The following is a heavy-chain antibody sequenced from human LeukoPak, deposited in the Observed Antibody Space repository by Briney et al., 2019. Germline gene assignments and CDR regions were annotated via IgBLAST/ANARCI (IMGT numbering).Heavy chain of an antibody. J-gene: IGHJ6*02. D-gene: IGHD1-26*01. CDR1: GFTFSTYD. CDR3: ARDWVVGGSRYYYYGMDV. CDR2: ISASGGST. V-gene: IGHV3-23*01. Sequence: PGRSLRLSCAASGFTFSTYDMHWVRQAPGKGLEWVSGISASGGSTYYAGSVKGRFTISRDNSKNTLYLQMNSLRGEDTGIYYCARDWVVGGSRYYYYGMDVWGQGTTVTVSS.